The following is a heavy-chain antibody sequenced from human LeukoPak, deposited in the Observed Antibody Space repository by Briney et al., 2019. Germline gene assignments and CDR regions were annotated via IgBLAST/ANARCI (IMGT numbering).Heavy chain of an antibody. V-gene: IGHV1-18*01. CDR2: ISAYNGNT. CDR3: ARAGLLWFGEYYSDY. J-gene: IGHJ4*02. CDR1: GYTFTSYG. Sequence: GASVKVSCKASGYTFTSYGISWVRQAPGQGLEWMGWISAYNGNTNYAQKLQGRVTMTTDTSTSTAYMELRSLRSDDTAVYYCARAGLLWFGEYYSDYWGQGTLVTVSS. D-gene: IGHD3-10*01.